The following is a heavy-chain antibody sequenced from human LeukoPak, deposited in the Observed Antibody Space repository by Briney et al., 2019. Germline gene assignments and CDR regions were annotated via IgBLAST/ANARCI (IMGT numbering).Heavy chain of an antibody. Sequence: GGSLRLSCAASGFTFSSYWMSWVRQAPGKGLEWVANIKQDGSEKYYVDSVKGRFTISRDNSKNTLYLQMNSLRAEDTAVYYCAKDRIYCTNGVCYHFDCWGQGTLVTVSS. CDR3: AKDRIYCTNGVCYHFDC. V-gene: IGHV3-7*01. CDR2: IKQDGSEK. CDR1: GFTFSSYW. J-gene: IGHJ4*02. D-gene: IGHD2-8*01.